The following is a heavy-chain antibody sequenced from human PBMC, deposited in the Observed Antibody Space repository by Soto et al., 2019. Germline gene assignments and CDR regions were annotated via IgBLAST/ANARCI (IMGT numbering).Heavy chain of an antibody. CDR3: ARVPSLEYGLYFDY. CDR2: ISAYNGNT. D-gene: IGHD2-2*01. V-gene: IGHV1-18*01. CDR1: GYTFTSYG. J-gene: IGHJ4*02. Sequence: AASVKVSCKASGYTFTSYGISWVRQAPGQGLEWMGWISAYNGNTNYAQKLQGRVTMTTDTSTSTAYMELRSLRSDDTAVYYCARVPSLEYGLYFDYWGQGTLVTVSS.